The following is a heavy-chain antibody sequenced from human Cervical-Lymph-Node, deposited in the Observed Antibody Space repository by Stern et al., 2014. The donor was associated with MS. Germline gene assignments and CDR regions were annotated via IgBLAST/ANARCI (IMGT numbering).Heavy chain of an antibody. CDR3: TKSRTPRWMQSPHDPFDI. CDR1: GFTFNDFA. CDR2: LTWNSDNI. D-gene: IGHD5-24*01. V-gene: IGHV3-9*01. Sequence: VQLVESGGGLVQPGRSLRLSCTASGFTFNDFAMHWVRQAPGKGLEWVSGLTWNSDNIAYADSLRGRFTISRDNAKDSLYLQMNSLKTEDTALYYCTKSRTPRWMQSPHDPFDIWGQGTMVTVSS. J-gene: IGHJ3*02.